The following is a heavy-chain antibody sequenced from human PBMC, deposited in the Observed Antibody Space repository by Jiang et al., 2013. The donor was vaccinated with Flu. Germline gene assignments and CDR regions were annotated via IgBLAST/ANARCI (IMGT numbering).Heavy chain of an antibody. J-gene: IGHJ4*02. V-gene: IGHV5-51*01. Sequence: ESLKISCKGFGYSFTKYWTGWVRQMPGKGLEWMGIIYPGDSDTRYSPSFEGQVTISVDKSISTAYLQWSSLKASDTAIYYCARVFDYDSSGLDCWGQGTPVTVSS. CDR3: ARVFDYDSSGLDC. CDR1: GYSFTKYW. CDR2: IYPGDSDT. D-gene: IGHD3-22*01.